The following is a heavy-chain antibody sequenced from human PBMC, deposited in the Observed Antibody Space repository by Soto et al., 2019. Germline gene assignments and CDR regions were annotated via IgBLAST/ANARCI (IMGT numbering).Heavy chain of an antibody. Sequence: GGSLRLSCAASGFTFSSYGMHWVRQAPGKGLEWVAVISYDGSNKYYADSVKGRFTISRDNSKNTLYLQMNSLRAEDTAVYYCAKDLTGSSGLSGAFDIWGQGTMVTVSS. CDR2: ISYDGSNK. V-gene: IGHV3-30*18. CDR3: AKDLTGSSGLSGAFDI. D-gene: IGHD6-19*01. J-gene: IGHJ3*02. CDR1: GFTFSSYG.